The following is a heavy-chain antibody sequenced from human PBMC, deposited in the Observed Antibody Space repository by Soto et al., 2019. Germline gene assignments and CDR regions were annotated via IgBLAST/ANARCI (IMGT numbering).Heavy chain of an antibody. D-gene: IGHD3-10*01. CDR1: GFTFSNYS. CDR3: VRGSSNYYGSGRYYY. V-gene: IGHV3-21*01. CDR2: ITSSSSYT. J-gene: IGHJ4*02. Sequence: PGGSLRLSCAASGFTFSNYSMNWVRQAPGKGLEWVSSITSSSSYTYYAGSLKGRFTISRDNAKKSLYLQMNSLRAADTAVYYCVRGSSNYYGSGRYYYWGRGTLVTVSS.